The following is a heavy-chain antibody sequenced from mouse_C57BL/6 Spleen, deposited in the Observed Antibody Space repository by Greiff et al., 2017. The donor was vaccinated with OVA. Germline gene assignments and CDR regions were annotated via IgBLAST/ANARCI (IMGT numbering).Heavy chain of an antibody. D-gene: IGHD1-1*01. V-gene: IGHV1-39*01. J-gene: IGHJ4*01. CDR3: ARGSDYGSSYAMDY. CDR1: GYSFTDYY. CDR2: INPNYGTT. Sequence: VQLQQSGPELVKPGASVKISCKASGYSFTDYYMNWVKQSNGKSLEWIGVINPNYGTTSYNQKFKGKATLTVDQSSSTAYMQLNSLTSEDSAVYYCARGSDYGSSYAMDYWGQGTSVTVSS.